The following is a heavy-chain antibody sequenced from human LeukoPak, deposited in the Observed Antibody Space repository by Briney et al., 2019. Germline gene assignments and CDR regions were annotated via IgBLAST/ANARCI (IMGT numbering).Heavy chain of an antibody. J-gene: IGHJ3*02. D-gene: IGHD3-10*01. CDR1: GGSISSGGYS. V-gene: IGHV4-30-2*01. Sequence: SETLSLTCAVSGGSISSGGYSWNWIRQPPGKGLEWIGYIYHSGSTYYNPSLKSRVTISVDRSKNQFSLKLSSVTAADTAVYYCARDTYYYGSGSYLNAFDIWGQGTMVTVS. CDR3: ARDTYYYGSGSYLNAFDI. CDR2: IYHSGST.